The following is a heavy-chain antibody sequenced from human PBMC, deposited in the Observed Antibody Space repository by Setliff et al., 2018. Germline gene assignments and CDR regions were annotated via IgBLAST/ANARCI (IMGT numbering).Heavy chain of an antibody. Sequence: ASVKVSCKASGGTFSSYAISWVRQAPGQGLEWMGGINPSGGSTSYAQKFQGRVTMTRDTSTSTVYMELSSLRSEDTAVYYCARDSRTTVTYYWGQGTLVTVSS. V-gene: IGHV1-46*01. CDR1: GGTFSSYA. CDR3: ARDSRTTVTYY. D-gene: IGHD4-17*01. J-gene: IGHJ4*02. CDR2: INPSGGST.